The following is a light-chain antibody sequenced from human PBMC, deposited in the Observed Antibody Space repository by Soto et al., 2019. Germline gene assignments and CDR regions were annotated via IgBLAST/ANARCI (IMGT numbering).Light chain of an antibody. CDR2: DDI. V-gene: IGLV1-40*01. Sequence: QSVLTQPPSVSGAPGQRVTISCTGSSSNIGARYDVHWYQQLPGTAPKLLIYDDINRPSRVPDRFSGSKSGTSASLAITGLQAEDEAEYYCQSYDSSLSGVVFGGGTKLTVL. CDR3: QSYDSSLSGVV. CDR1: SSNIGARYD. J-gene: IGLJ2*01.